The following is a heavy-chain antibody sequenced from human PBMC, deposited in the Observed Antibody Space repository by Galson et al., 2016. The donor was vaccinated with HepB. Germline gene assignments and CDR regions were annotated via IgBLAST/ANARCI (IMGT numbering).Heavy chain of an antibody. J-gene: IGHJ6*04. CDR1: GGSISSANYY. V-gene: IGHV4-61*02. Sequence: TLSLTCTVSGGSISSANYYWSWIRQPAGKGLEWIGRTYISGSTNYNPSLKSRVSISVDTSKNQFSLNLSSVTAADTAVYYCAGVQEVRHGNYYGMDVWGKGTTVTVSS. CDR3: AGVQEVRHGNYYGMDV. CDR2: TYISGST. D-gene: IGHD3-10*01.